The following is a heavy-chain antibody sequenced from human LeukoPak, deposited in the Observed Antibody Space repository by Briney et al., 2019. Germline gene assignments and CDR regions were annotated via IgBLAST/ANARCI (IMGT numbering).Heavy chain of an antibody. V-gene: IGHV1-69*05. D-gene: IGHD2-2*01. CDR3: ARDLKRVPAAMTRYDYIDV. Sequence: ASVKVSCQASVGTFSSYAISWVRQAPGQGLAWMGRIIPIFGTANYAQTFQGRVTITTDESQSTAYMELSSLRSEDTAVYYCARDLKRVPAAMTRYDYIDVWGKGTTVTVSS. CDR2: IIPIFGTA. J-gene: IGHJ6*03. CDR1: VGTFSSYA.